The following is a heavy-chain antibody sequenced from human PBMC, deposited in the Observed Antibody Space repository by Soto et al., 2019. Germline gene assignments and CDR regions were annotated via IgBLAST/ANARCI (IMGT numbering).Heavy chain of an antibody. V-gene: IGHV1-8*01. Sequence: QVQLVQSGAEVKKPGASVKVSCKASGYTFTSYDINWVRQATGQGLEWMGWMNPNSGNTGYAQKFQGRVTMTRNTSISTAYMELSSLRSEDTAVYYCARYTTYYDYIWGSYRENDAFDIWGQGTMVTVSS. D-gene: IGHD3-16*02. CDR3: ARYTTYYDYIWGSYRENDAFDI. CDR1: GYTFTSYD. CDR2: MNPNSGNT. J-gene: IGHJ3*02.